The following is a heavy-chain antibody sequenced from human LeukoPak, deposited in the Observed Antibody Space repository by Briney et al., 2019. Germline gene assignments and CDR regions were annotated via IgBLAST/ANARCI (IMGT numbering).Heavy chain of an antibody. Sequence: PSETLSLTCTVSGGSISSSSYYWGWIRQPPGKGLEWIGSIYYSGSTYYNPSLKSRVTISVDTSKNQFSPKLSSVTAADTAVYYCARNRDSSGYQYYFDYWGQGTLVTVSS. CDR3: ARNRDSSGYQYYFDY. D-gene: IGHD3-22*01. CDR2: IYYSGST. CDR1: GGSISSSSYY. J-gene: IGHJ4*02. V-gene: IGHV4-39*07.